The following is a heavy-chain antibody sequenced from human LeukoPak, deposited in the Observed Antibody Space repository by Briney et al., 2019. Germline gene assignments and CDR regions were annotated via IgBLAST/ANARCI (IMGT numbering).Heavy chain of an antibody. D-gene: IGHD6-19*01. J-gene: IGHJ4*02. Sequence: GGSLRLSCAASGFTFSSYAMSWVRQAPGKGLEWVSAISGSGGSTYYADSVKGRFTISRDNSKNTLYLQMNSLRAEDTAVYYCAKDLRGIAVAGTLIDYWGQGTLVTVPS. V-gene: IGHV3-23*01. CDR2: ISGSGGST. CDR1: GFTFSSYA. CDR3: AKDLRGIAVAGTLIDY.